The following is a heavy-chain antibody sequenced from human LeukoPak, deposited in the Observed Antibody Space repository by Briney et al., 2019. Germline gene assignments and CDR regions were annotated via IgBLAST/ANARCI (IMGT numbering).Heavy chain of an antibody. CDR2: IYTSGST. J-gene: IGHJ4*02. Sequence: PSQTLSLTCTVSGGSISSGSYYWSWIRQPAGKGLEWIGRIYTSGSTNYNPSLNSRVTISVDTSKNQFSLKLSSVTAADTAVYYCPQLGKKDYWGPGTLVTVSS. CDR3: PQLGKKDY. V-gene: IGHV4-61*02. CDR1: GGSISSGSYY. D-gene: IGHD7-27*01.